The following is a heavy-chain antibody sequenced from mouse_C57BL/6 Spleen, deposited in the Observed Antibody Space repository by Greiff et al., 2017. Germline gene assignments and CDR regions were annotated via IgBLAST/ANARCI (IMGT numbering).Heavy chain of an antibody. D-gene: IGHD4-1*01. J-gene: IGHJ4*01. V-gene: IGHV7-3*01. CDR1: GFTFTDYY. Sequence: EVKLVESGGGLVQPGGSLSLSCAASGFTFTDYYMSWVRQPPGKALEWLGFIRNKANGYTTEYSASVKGRFTISRDNSQSILYLQMHALSAEDSATYYCARWVGTLYYYAMDDWGQGTSVTVSS. CDR2: IRNKANGYTT. CDR3: ARWVGTLYYYAMDD.